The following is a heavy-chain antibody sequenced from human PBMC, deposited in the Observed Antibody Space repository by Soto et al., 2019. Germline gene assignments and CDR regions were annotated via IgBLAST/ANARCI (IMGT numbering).Heavy chain of an antibody. D-gene: IGHD2-15*01. CDR2: ISWNSGSI. J-gene: IGHJ3*02. V-gene: IGHV3-9*01. CDR1: GFTLDDYA. Sequence: GGSLRLSCAASGFTLDDYAMHWVRQAPGKGLEWVSGISWNSGSIGYADSVKGRFTISRDNAKNSLYLQMNSLRAEDTALYYCAKGVVAATTGAFDIWGQGTMVTVSS. CDR3: AKGVVAATTGAFDI.